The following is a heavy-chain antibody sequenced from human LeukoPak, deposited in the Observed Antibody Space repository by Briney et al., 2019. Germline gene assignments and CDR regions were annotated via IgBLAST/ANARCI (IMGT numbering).Heavy chain of an antibody. CDR3: ARHVPESGYSPGHYYMDV. D-gene: IGHD5-18*01. J-gene: IGHJ6*03. CDR1: GYSISSSYY. Sequence: SETLSLTCTVSGYSISSSYYWGWIRQPPGKGLEWIGSIYYSGSTYYNPSLKSRVTISVDTSKNQFSLKLSSVTAADTAVYYCARHVPESGYSPGHYYMDVWGKGTTVTVSS. CDR2: IYYSGST. V-gene: IGHV4-39*01.